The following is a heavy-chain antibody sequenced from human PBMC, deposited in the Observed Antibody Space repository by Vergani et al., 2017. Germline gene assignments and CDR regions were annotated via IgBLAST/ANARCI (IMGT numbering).Heavy chain of an antibody. D-gene: IGHD6-19*01. J-gene: IGHJ3*02. CDR3: ARDLGGWSTYDAFDI. Sequence: QVQLVQSGAEVKKPGASVKVSCKASGYTFTSYGISWVRQAPGQGLEWMGWISDYNGNTNYAQKLQGRVTMTTDTSTSKAYMELRSLRSADTAVYYCARDLGGWSTYDAFDIWGQGTMVTVSS. V-gene: IGHV1-18*01. CDR1: GYTFTSYG. CDR2: ISDYNGNT.